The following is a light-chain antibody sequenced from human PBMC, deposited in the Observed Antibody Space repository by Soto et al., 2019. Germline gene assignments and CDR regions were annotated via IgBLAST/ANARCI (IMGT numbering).Light chain of an antibody. V-gene: IGLV2-8*01. CDR3: SSYAGSNNDYV. J-gene: IGLJ1*01. CDR2: EVS. CDR1: SSDVGGYKY. Sequence: QSALTQPASVSGSPGQSIAISCTGTSSDVGGYKYVSWYQQHPGKAPKLMIYEVSNRPSGVPDRFSGSKSGNTASLTVSGLQAEDEADYYCSSYAGSNNDYVFGTGTKVTVL.